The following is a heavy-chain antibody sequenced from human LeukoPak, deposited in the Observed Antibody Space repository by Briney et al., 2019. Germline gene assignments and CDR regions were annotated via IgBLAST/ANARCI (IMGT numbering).Heavy chain of an antibody. CDR2: INHSGST. D-gene: IGHD3-3*01. CDR1: GGSFSGYY. V-gene: IGHV4-34*01. CDR3: ARGQGEVLRFLEWLFHYFDY. Sequence: KASETLSLTCAAYGGSFSGYYWSWIRQPPGKGLEWIGEINHSGSTNCNPSLKSRVTISVDTSKNQFSLKLSSVTAADTAVYYCARGQGEVLRFLEWLFHYFDYWGQGTLVTVSS. J-gene: IGHJ4*02.